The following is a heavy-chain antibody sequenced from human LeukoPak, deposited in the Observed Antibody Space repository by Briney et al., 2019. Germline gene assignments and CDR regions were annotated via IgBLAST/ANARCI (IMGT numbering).Heavy chain of an antibody. J-gene: IGHJ4*02. Sequence: SVKVSCKASGYIFTVYFIHWVRQAPGQGLEWMGWINPNNGGTNYAQKFQGRVTMARDTSISTAYMELSSFTIDDTAVYYCASQQVVPLWGQGTLFTVSS. D-gene: IGHD2-15*01. CDR1: GYIFTVYF. V-gene: IGHV1-2*02. CDR3: ASQQVVPL. CDR2: INPNNGGT.